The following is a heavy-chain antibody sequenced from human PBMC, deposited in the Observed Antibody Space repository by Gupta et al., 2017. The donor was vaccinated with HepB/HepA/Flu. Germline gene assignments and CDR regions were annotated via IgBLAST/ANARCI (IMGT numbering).Heavy chain of an antibody. J-gene: IGHJ4*02. CDR2: ISWNSGSI. V-gene: IGHV3-9*01. Sequence: EVQLVESGGGLVQPGRSLRLSCAASRFTFDAYAMPWVRQAPGQGLEWVSGISWNSGSIGYADSVKGRFTISRDNAKNSLYLQMNSLRAEDTALYYCAKDIISSGWYRGIDYWGQGTLVTVSS. CDR1: RFTFDAYA. D-gene: IGHD6-19*01. CDR3: AKDIISSGWYRGIDY.